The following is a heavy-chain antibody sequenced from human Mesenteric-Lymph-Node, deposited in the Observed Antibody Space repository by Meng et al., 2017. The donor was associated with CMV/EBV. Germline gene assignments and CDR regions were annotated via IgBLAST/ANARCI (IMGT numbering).Heavy chain of an antibody. D-gene: IGHD3-3*01. J-gene: IGHJ6*02. Sequence: SVKVSCKASGGTFSSYAISWVRQAPGQGLEWMGGIIPIFGTANYAQKFQGRVTITTDESTSTAYMELSSLRSEDTAVYYCARHQLLEWLYYYYYYGMDVWGQGTTVTVSS. CDR2: IIPIFGTA. CDR1: GGTFSSYA. CDR3: ARHQLLEWLYYYYYYGMDV. V-gene: IGHV1-69*05.